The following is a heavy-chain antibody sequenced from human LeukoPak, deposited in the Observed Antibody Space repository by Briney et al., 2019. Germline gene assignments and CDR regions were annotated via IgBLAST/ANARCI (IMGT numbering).Heavy chain of an antibody. CDR2: IKQDGSEK. J-gene: IGHJ6*03. V-gene: IGHV3-7*01. D-gene: IGHD3-3*01. CDR3: ARCRFLEWLLYSYYYMDV. CDR1: GFTFSSYW. Sequence: GGSLRLSCAASGFTFSSYWMSRVRQAPGKGLEWVANIKQDGSEKYYVDSVKGRFTISRDNAKNSLYLQMNSLRAEDTAVYYCARCRFLEWLLYSYYYMDVWGKGTTVTVSS.